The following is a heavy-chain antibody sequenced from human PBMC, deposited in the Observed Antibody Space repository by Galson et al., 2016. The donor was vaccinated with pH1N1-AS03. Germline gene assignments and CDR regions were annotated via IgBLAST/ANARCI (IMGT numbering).Heavy chain of an antibody. CDR3: ARGLRDDYYGMDV. Sequence: SLRLSCAASGFTFRSYAMHWVRQAPGKGLERMTIISYDGSYKYYTDSVKGRFTISRDTSKNTLYLQMNSLRGEDTAVYYCARGLRDDYYGMDVWGQGTTVTVSS. CDR2: ISYDGSYK. V-gene: IGHV3-30*04. J-gene: IGHJ6*02. CDR1: GFTFRSYA.